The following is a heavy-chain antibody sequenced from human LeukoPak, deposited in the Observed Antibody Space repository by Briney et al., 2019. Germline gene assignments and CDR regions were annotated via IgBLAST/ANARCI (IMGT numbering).Heavy chain of an antibody. V-gene: IGHV1-3*01. Sequence: ASVKVSCKASGYTFTSYAMHWVRQAPGQRLEWMGWINAGNGNTKYSQKFQGRVTITRDTSASTAYMELSSLRSEDTAVYYCARGRHDILTGDNWFDPWGQGTLVTVSS. CDR3: ARGRHDILTGDNWFDP. D-gene: IGHD3-9*01. CDR2: INAGNGNT. J-gene: IGHJ5*02. CDR1: GYTFTSYA.